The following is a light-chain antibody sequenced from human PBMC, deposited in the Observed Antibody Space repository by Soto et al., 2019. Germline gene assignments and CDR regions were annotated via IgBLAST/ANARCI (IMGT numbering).Light chain of an antibody. V-gene: IGKV3-20*01. CDR2: GAS. Sequence: EIVLTQSPGTLSLSPGERATLSCRASQSVSSSYLAWYQQTPGQAPRLLIYGASTRATGIPDRFSGTGSGTDFTLTITSLEPEDFAVYYCQQYGSSWWTFGQGTKVEIK. CDR3: QQYGSSWWT. CDR1: QSVSSSY. J-gene: IGKJ1*01.